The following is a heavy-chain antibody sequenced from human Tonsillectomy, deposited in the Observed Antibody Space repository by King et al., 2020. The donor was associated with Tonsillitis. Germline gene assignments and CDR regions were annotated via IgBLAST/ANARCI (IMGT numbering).Heavy chain of an antibody. V-gene: IGHV3-7*01. D-gene: IGHD1-26*01. CDR3: ARESGTGSRLYSDWFDP. J-gene: IGHJ5*02. CDR1: GFTFSSYW. CDR2: IKQDGSEK. Sequence: VQLVESGGGLVQPGGSLRLSCAASGFTFSSYWMSWVRQAPGKGLEWVANIKQDGSEKYYVDSVKGRFTISRDNAKNSLYLQMNSLRAEETAVYYCARESGTGSRLYSDWFDPWGQGTLVTVSS.